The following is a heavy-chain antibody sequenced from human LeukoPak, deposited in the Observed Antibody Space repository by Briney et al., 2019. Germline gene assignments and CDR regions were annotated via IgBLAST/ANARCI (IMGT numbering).Heavy chain of an antibody. CDR1: GFTFSHSW. J-gene: IGHJ4*01. D-gene: IGHD1-14*01. CDR2: IKQDGSAQ. V-gene: IGHV3-7*01. CDR3: ARNRAAPEN. Sequence: GGSLRLSCAASGFTFSHSWMTWVRQAPGKGLEWVASIKQDGSAQHYVDSVKGRFAISRDNAKSSLYLQMNSLRHEDTAIYYCARNRAAPENWGHGTLVTVSS.